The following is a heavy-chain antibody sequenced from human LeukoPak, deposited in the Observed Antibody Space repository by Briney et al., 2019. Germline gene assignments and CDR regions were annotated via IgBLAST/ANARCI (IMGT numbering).Heavy chain of an antibody. J-gene: IGHJ4*02. V-gene: IGHV4-61*01. CDR1: GGSVSSASYY. D-gene: IGHD2-2*01. CDR3: ARTQYCTSSTSCYFGYFDY. CDR2: VYFTGST. Sequence: SETLSLTCTVSGGSVSSASYYWSWIRQPPGKGLEWIAYVYFTGSTNYNPSLKCRVTISLDMSKNQFSLKLSSVTAADTAVYYCARTQYCTSSTSCYFGYFDYRGQGTLVTVSS.